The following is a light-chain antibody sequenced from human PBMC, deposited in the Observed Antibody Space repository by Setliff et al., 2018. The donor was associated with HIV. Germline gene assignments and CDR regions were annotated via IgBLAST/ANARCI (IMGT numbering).Light chain of an antibody. CDR2: DNN. V-gene: IGLV1-51*01. CDR3: GTWDSSMSARV. J-gene: IGLJ3*02. CDR1: SSNIGNNY. Sequence: QSALTQPPSVSAAPGQKVTISCSGSSSNIGNNYVSWYQQPPGTAPKLLIYDNNKRPSGIPDRFSGSKSGTSATLGITGLQTGDEADYYCGTWDSSMSARVFGGGTQLTVL.